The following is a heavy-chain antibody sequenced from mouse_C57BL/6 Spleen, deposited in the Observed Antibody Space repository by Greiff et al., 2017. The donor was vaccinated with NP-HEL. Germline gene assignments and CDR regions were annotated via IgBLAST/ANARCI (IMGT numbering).Heavy chain of an antibody. V-gene: IGHV1-63*01. CDR1: GYTFTNYW. Sequence: QVQLQQSGAELVWPGTSVKMSCKASGYTFTNYWIGWAKQRPGHGLEWIGDIYPGGGYTNYNEKFKGKATLTADKSSSTAYMQFSSLTSEDSAIYYCARSGTTVVGSLGAMDYWGQGTSVTVSS. J-gene: IGHJ4*01. D-gene: IGHD1-1*01. CDR3: ARSGTTVVGSLGAMDY. CDR2: IYPGGGYT.